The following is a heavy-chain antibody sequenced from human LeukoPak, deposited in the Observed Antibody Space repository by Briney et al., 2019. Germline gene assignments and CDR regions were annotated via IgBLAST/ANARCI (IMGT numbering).Heavy chain of an antibody. CDR3: AREGYSGYRELDY. D-gene: IGHD5-12*01. Sequence: ASVKVSCKASGYTFTGYYMHWVRQAPGQGLEWMGRINPNSGGTNYAQKFQGRVTMTRDTSISTAYVELSRLRSDDTAVYYCAREGYSGYRELDYWGQGTLVTVSS. CDR2: INPNSGGT. J-gene: IGHJ4*02. V-gene: IGHV1-2*06. CDR1: GYTFTGYY.